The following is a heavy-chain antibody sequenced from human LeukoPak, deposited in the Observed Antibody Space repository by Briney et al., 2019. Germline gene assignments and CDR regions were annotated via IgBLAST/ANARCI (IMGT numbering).Heavy chain of an antibody. Sequence: PSQTLSLTCAVSGGSISSGGYSWSWLRQPPGTGLEWIGYIYHSGSTYYNPSLKSRVTISVDRSKNQFSLKLSSVTAADTAVYYCARELPTGWVDYWGQGTLVTVSS. J-gene: IGHJ4*02. CDR1: GGSISSGGYS. CDR2: IYHSGST. CDR3: ARELPTGWVDY. V-gene: IGHV4-30-2*01. D-gene: IGHD3-9*01.